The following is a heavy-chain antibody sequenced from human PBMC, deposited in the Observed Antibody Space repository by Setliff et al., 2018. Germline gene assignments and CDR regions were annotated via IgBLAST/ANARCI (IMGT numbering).Heavy chain of an antibody. J-gene: IGHJ6*03. CDR3: VREGVDSRSSTDYRYYMDV. CDR1: GGTFSSYG. Sequence: SVKVSCKASGGTFSSYGISWVRQAPGQGLEWMGGTIPIFGTTDYAQKFQGRVTMTEDTSSDTAYMELSSLRPEDTAVYYCVREGVDSRSSTDYRYYMDVWGKGTTVTVS. D-gene: IGHD3-22*01. CDR2: TIPIFGTT. V-gene: IGHV1-69*06.